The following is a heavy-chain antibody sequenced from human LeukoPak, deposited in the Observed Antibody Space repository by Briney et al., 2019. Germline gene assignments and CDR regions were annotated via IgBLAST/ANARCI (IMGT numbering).Heavy chain of an antibody. Sequence: PSQTLSLTCTVSGGSISSGGYYWSWIRQHPGKGLEWIGYIYYSGSTYYNPSLKSRVTISVDTSKNQFSLKLSSVTAADTAVYYCARWLQGHGAFDIWGQGTMVTVSS. J-gene: IGHJ3*02. CDR1: GGSISSGGYY. CDR3: ARWLQGHGAFDI. D-gene: IGHD5-24*01. CDR2: IYYSGST. V-gene: IGHV4-31*03.